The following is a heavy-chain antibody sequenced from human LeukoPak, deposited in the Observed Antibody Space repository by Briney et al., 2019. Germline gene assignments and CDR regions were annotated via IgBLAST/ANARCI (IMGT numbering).Heavy chain of an antibody. CDR3: AKDPVDDSSGYGYYFDY. V-gene: IGHV3-11*04. CDR1: GFTFGDYY. CDR2: ISSSGSTI. J-gene: IGHJ4*02. D-gene: IGHD3-22*01. Sequence: GGSLRLSCTASGFTFGDYYMSWIRQAPGKGLEWVSYISSSGSTIYYADSVKGRFTISRDNSKNTQYLQMNSLRAEDTAVYYCAKDPVDDSSGYGYYFDYWGQGTLVTVSS.